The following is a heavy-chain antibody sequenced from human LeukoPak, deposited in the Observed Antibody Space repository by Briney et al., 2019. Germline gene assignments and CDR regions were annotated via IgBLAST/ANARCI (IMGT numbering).Heavy chain of an antibody. D-gene: IGHD1-1*01. J-gene: IGHJ2*01. CDR2: IYYSGST. Sequence: SETLSLTCTVSGGSISSSSYYWGWIRQPPWKGLEWIGSIYYSGSTYYNPSLKSRLTISVDTSKNQFSLKLSSVTAADTAVYYCARLGTTGTNWYFDLWGRGTLVTVSS. CDR3: ARLGTTGTNWYFDL. CDR1: GGSISSSSYY. V-gene: IGHV4-39*01.